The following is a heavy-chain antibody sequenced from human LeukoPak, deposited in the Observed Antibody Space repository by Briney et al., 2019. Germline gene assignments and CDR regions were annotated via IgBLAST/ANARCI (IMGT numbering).Heavy chain of an antibody. CDR2: INHSGST. Sequence: GSLRLSCAASRFTFSTYWMSWVRQAPGKGLEWIGEINHSGSTNYNPSLKSRVTISVDTSKNQFSLKLSSVTAADTAVYYCARRRGYSYGFTSRYFDYWGQGTLVTVSS. D-gene: IGHD5-18*01. CDR3: ARRRGYSYGFTSRYFDY. V-gene: IGHV4-34*01. CDR1: RFTFSTYW. J-gene: IGHJ4*02.